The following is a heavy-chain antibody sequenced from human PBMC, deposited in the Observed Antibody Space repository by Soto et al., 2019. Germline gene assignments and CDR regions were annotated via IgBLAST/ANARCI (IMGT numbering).Heavy chain of an antibody. Sequence: QVQLVQSGAEVKKPGSSVKVSCKASGGTFSSYAISWVRQAPGQGLEWKGGIIPIFGTANYAQKFQGRVTITADESTSTAYMELSSLRSEDTAVYYCARGGQSYYYDSSGYYSPWGQGTLVTVSS. D-gene: IGHD3-22*01. J-gene: IGHJ5*02. CDR1: GGTFSSYA. V-gene: IGHV1-69*01. CDR2: IIPIFGTA. CDR3: ARGGQSYYYDSSGYYSP.